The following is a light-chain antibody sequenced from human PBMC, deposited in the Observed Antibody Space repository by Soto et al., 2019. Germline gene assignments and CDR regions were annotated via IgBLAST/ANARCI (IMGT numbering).Light chain of an antibody. J-gene: IGLJ3*02. CDR1: TSNIRSNT. CDR2: TDN. V-gene: IGLV1-44*01. Sequence: QSVLTQPPSASGTPGQRVTISCSGSTSNIRSNTVNWYQRLPGTAPKVLIYTDNQRPSGVPDRFSGSRSGTSASLAIGGLQSEDEADYYCASWDDSLKAWVFGGGTQLTVL. CDR3: ASWDDSLKAWV.